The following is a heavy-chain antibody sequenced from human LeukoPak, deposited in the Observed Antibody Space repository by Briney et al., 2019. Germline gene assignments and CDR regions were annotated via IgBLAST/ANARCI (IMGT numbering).Heavy chain of an antibody. CDR3: ARGHSPVTTKVSYFQH. J-gene: IGHJ1*01. D-gene: IGHD4-17*01. Sequence: PSETLSLTCTVSGGSISSTSYYWGWLRQPPGKGLEWIGEINHSGSTNYNPSLKSRVTILVDTSKNQFSLKLSSVTAADTAVYYCARGHSPVTTKVSYFQHWGQGTLVTVSS. CDR2: INHSGST. V-gene: IGHV4-39*07. CDR1: GGSISSTSYY.